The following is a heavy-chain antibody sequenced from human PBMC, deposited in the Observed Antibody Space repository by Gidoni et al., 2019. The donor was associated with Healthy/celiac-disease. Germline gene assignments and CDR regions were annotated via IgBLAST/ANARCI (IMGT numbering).Heavy chain of an antibody. Sequence: QVTLKESGPVLVKPTETLTLTCTVSGFSLSNARMGVSWIRQPPGKALEWLAHIFSNDEKSYSTSLKSRLTISKDTSKSQVVLTMTNMDPVDTATYYCARIRYGNDFWSGYYFFDYWGQGTLVTVSS. CDR3: ARIRYGNDFWSGYYFFDY. J-gene: IGHJ4*02. D-gene: IGHD3-3*01. CDR2: IFSNDEK. CDR1: GFSLSNARMG. V-gene: IGHV2-26*01.